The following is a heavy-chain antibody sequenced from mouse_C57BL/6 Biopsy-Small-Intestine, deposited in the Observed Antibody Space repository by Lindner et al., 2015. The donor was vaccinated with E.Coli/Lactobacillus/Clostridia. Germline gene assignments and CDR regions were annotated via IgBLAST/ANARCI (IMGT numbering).Heavy chain of an antibody. V-gene: IGHV1-82*01. CDR3: ARSGGYGNFFYYAMDY. J-gene: IGHJ4*01. CDR1: GYAFSNSW. Sequence: VQLQESGPEPVKPGAAVKISCKASGYAFSNSWMNWVKQRPGKGLEWIGRIYPGDGNTNYNGKFKGKATLTADKSSSTAYMQLSSLTSEDSAVYFCARSGGYGNFFYYAMDYWGQGTSVTVSS. D-gene: IGHD2-1*01. CDR2: IYPGDGNT.